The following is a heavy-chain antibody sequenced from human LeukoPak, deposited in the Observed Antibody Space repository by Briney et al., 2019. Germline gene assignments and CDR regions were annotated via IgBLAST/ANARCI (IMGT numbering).Heavy chain of an antibody. V-gene: IGHV4-59*01. J-gene: IGHJ5*02. CDR1: GGSISSYY. Sequence: SETLSLTCTVSGGSISSYYWSWIRQPPGKGLEWIGYIFHSGSTKSNPSLKSRVSISIDTSKNQFPLNLSSVTAADTAVYYCASGMAARLNWFDPWGQGTQVTVSS. CDR2: IFHSGST. D-gene: IGHD6-6*01. CDR3: ASGMAARLNWFDP.